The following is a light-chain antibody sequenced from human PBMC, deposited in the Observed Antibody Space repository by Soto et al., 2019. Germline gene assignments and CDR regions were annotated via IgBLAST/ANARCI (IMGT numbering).Light chain of an antibody. CDR3: QRYGTLEFT. Sequence: EVVLTQSPGTLSLSPGERATLSCRASQTFSSSYLAWYHQKPGRPPRLLIFSASSRATGVPDRFSGSGSGTDFTLTISSLEPEDVGVYYCQRYGTLEFTFGPGTKVDI. CDR1: QTFSSSY. V-gene: IGKV3-20*01. J-gene: IGKJ3*01. CDR2: SAS.